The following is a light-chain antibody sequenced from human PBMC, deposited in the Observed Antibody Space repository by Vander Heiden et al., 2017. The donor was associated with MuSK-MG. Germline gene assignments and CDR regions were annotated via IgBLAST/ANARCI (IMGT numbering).Light chain of an antibody. Sequence: IVMTQSPATLSVSPGERATLSCRASQSVSSNLAWYQQKPGQAPRLLIYGASTRATGIPARFSGSGYGTEFTLTISSRQSEDFAVYYCQQNNNWAPWTFGQGTKVEIK. CDR1: QSVSSN. CDR2: GAS. V-gene: IGKV3-15*01. J-gene: IGKJ1*01. CDR3: QQNNNWAPWT.